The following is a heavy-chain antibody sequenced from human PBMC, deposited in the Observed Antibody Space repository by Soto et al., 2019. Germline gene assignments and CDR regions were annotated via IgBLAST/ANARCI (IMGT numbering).Heavy chain of an antibody. CDR1: GVTISSYA. CDR2: ISGSGVST. Sequence: AGVSLRLSCAVSGVTISSYAMTWVRQTPGKGLEWVSGISGSGVSTYYADSVKGRFTISRDNSKNTLYLQRNSLRAEDTALYYCAKGSRADWYSDSAHWGQGTLVTVSA. V-gene: IGHV3-23*01. CDR3: AKGSRADWYSDSAH. D-gene: IGHD2-21*02. J-gene: IGHJ4*02.